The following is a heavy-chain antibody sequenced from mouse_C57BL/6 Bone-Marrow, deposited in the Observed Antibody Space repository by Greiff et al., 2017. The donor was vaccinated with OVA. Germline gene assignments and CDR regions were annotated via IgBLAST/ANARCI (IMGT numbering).Heavy chain of an antibody. CDR3: ARYYYAMDY. Sequence: QVQLQQSGAELVRPGTSVTVSCKASGYAFTNYLIEWVKQRPGQGLEWIGVINPGSGGTNYNEKFKGKATLTADKSSSTAYMQLSSLTSEDSAVYFCARYYYAMDYWGQGTSVTVSS. J-gene: IGHJ4*01. CDR1: GYAFTNYL. CDR2: INPGSGGT. V-gene: IGHV1-54*01.